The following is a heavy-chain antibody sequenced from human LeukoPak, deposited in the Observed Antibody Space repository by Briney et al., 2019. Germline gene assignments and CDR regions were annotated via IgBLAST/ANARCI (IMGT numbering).Heavy chain of an antibody. CDR3: ARDNARGRLAV. J-gene: IGHJ6*01. D-gene: IGHD3-10*01. V-gene: IGHV3-33*01. CDR1: GFTFSSYG. Sequence: GGSLRLSCAASGFTFSSYGMHWVRQAPDNGLEWVALIYSDGSRTYYADSVKGRFTVSRDDSKNTLFLQMDSLRPDDTAVYYCARDNARGRLAVWGQGTTVTVSS. CDR2: IYSDGSRT.